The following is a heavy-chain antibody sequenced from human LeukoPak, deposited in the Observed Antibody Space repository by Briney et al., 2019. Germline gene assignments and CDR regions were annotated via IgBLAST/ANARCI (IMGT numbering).Heavy chain of an antibody. CDR1: GYTFTDYY. CDR3: ATDNYGMLDY. CDR2: VDPRTGVT. D-gene: IGHD3-9*01. Sequence: GGSVRVSCRASGYTFTDYYIHWVRRAPGQGLVWMGWVDPRTGVTRCTQKFQGRVTMTRDTSISTVYLDLNGLTFDDTAVYYCATDNYGMLDYWGHGTLVTVSS. V-gene: IGHV1-2*02. J-gene: IGHJ4*01.